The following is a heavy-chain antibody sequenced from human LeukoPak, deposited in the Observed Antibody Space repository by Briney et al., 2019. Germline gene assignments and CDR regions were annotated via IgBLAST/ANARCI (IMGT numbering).Heavy chain of an antibody. CDR3: AGDLEGIRIDY. Sequence: PGGSLRLSCAASGFTFSSYSMNWVRQAPGKGLEWVSSISSSSSYIYYIDSVKGRFTISRDNAKNSLYLQMNSLRAEDTAVYYCAGDLEGIRIDYWGQGTLVTVSS. CDR2: ISSSSSYI. CDR1: GFTFSSYS. V-gene: IGHV3-21*01. D-gene: IGHD3-3*01. J-gene: IGHJ4*02.